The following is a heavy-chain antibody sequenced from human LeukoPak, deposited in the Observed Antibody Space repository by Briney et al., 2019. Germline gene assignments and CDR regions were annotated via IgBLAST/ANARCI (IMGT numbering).Heavy chain of an antibody. CDR3: ARFWSGYSLVATTCFDY. CDR1: GGSFSGYY. V-gene: IGHV4-34*01. CDR2: INHSGST. J-gene: IGHJ4*02. D-gene: IGHD3-3*01. Sequence: PSETLSLTCAVYGGSFSGYYWSWIRQPPGKGLEWIGEINHSGSTNYNPSLKSRVTISVDTSKNQFSLKLSSVTAADTAVYYCARFWSGYSLVATTCFDYWGQGTLVTVSS.